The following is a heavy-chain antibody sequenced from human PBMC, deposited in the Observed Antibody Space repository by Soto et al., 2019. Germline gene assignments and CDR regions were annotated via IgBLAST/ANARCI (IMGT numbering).Heavy chain of an antibody. CDR1: GYTLTELS. Sequence: ASVKVSCKVSGYTLTELSMHWVRQAPGKGLEWMGGFDPEDGETIYAQKFQGRVTMTEDTSTDTAYVELSSLRSEDTAVYYCATIAARPPNFFKFGNWGQETLFGVSS. CDR2: FDPEDGET. CDR3: ATIAARPPNFFKFGN. D-gene: IGHD6-6*01. V-gene: IGHV1-24*01. J-gene: IGHJ4*02.